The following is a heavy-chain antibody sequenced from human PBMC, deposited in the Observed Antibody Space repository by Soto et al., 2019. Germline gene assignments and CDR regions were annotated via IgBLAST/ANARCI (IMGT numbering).Heavy chain of an antibody. CDR3: AKDDENIVVVTAIHVHQYFDY. J-gene: IGHJ4*02. D-gene: IGHD2-21*02. V-gene: IGHV3-23*01. Sequence: EVQLLESGGGLVQPGGSLRLSCAASGFTFSSYAMSWVRQAPGKGLEWVSAISGSGGSTYYADSVKGRFTISRHNIKNMLYLQMNSLSGDDAAIYYCAKDDENIVVVTAIHVHQYFDYWGQGSLVTVSS. CDR1: GFTFSSYA. CDR2: ISGSGGST.